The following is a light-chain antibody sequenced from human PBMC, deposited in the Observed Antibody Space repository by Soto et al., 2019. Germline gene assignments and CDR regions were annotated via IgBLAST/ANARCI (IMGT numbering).Light chain of an antibody. CDR1: QSVLYSSNNKNY. Sequence: IFMSNFPDTLAVSLGERATINCKSSQSVLYSSNNKNYLAWYQQKPGQPPKLLIYWASTRESGVPDRFSGSGSGTDFTLTISSLHAEDVGVYYCQQYYSSPMYTFCQRAKLDI. V-gene: IGKV4-1*01. CDR3: QQYYSSPMYT. J-gene: IGKJ2*01. CDR2: WAS.